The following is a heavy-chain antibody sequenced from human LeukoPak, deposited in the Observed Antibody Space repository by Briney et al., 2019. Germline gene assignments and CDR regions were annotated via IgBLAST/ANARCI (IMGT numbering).Heavy chain of an antibody. CDR2: IKQDGSEK. CDR3: ARDESRYSSSWYRN. Sequence: GGSLRLSCTASGFTFGDYAMSWVRQAPGKGLEWVANIKQDGSEKYYVDSVKGRFTISRDNAKNSLFLQMNSLRSEDTALYYCARDESRYSSSWYRNWGQGTLVTVSS. V-gene: IGHV3-7*01. CDR1: GFTFGDYA. D-gene: IGHD6-13*01. J-gene: IGHJ4*02.